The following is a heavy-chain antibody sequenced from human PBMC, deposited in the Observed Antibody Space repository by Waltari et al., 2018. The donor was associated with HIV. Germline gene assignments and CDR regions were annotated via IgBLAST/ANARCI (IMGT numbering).Heavy chain of an antibody. D-gene: IGHD3-22*01. V-gene: IGHV4-34*02. Sequence: QVQLQQWGAGLLKSSETLSLTCAVYGGSLSGYFWSWIRQPPGKEMEWIGEISQSGNTSYNPSLKSRVTMSVDTSKNQFSLNVTSLTAADTAVYYCARADYYDGSYLPDDYWGQGNLVTVSS. J-gene: IGHJ4*02. CDR3: ARADYYDGSYLPDDY. CDR1: GGSLSGYF. CDR2: ISQSGNT.